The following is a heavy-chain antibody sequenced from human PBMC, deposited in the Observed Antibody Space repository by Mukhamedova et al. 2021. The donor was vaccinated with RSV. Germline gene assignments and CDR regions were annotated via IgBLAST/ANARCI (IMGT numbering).Heavy chain of an antibody. CDR3: ASGVAFDI. V-gene: IGHV3-48*03. Sequence: GLEWVSYISSSGSTIYYADSVKGRFIISRDNAKNSLYLQMNSLRAEDTAVYYCASGVAFDIWGQGTMVTVSS. D-gene: IGHD3-16*01. CDR2: ISSSGSTI. J-gene: IGHJ3*02.